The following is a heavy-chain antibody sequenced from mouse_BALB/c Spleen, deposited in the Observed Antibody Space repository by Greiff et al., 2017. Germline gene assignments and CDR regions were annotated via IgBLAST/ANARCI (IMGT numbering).Heavy chain of an antibody. V-gene: IGHV1-63*02. CDR1: GYTFTNYW. Sequence: VQLQQSGAELVRPGTSVKISCKASGYTFTNYWLGWVKQRPGHGLEWIGDIYPGGGYTNYNEKFKGKATLTADTSSSTAYMQLSSLTSEDSAVYVCARYYGSSYDWFAYWGQGTLVTVSA. J-gene: IGHJ3*01. D-gene: IGHD1-1*01. CDR3: ARYYGSSYDWFAY. CDR2: IYPGGGYT.